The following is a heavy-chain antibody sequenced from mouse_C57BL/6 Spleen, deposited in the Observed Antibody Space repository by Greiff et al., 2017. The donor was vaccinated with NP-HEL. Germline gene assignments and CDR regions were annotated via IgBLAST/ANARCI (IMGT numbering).Heavy chain of an antibody. CDR1: GYAFSSYW. D-gene: IGHD1-1*01. V-gene: IGHV1-80*01. J-gene: IGHJ2*01. CDR2: IYPGDGDT. Sequence: VKLVESGAELVKPGASVKISCKASGYAFSSYWMNWVKQRPGKGLEWIGQIYPGDGDTNYNGKFKGKATLTADKSSSTAYMQLSSLTSEDSAVYFCAREGDYYGSSGGYFDYWGQGTTLTVSS. CDR3: AREGDYYGSSGGYFDY.